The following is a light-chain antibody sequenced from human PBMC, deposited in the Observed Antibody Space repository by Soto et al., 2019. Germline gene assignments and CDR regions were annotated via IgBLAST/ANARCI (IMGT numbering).Light chain of an antibody. CDR3: MQALQTPMYT. CDR2: LGS. CDR1: QSLLHSNGYNY. Sequence: DLVMTQSPLSLPVTPGEPASISCRSSQSLLHSNGYNYLDWYLQKPGQSPQLLIYLGSNRASGVPDRFSCSGSGTDFTLKISRVEAEDVGVYYCMQALQTPMYTFGQGTKLEIK. J-gene: IGKJ2*01. V-gene: IGKV2-28*01.